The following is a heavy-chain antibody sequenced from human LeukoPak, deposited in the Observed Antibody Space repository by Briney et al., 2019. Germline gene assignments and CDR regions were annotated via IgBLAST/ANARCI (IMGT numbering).Heavy chain of an antibody. Sequence: ASVKASCKASGYTFTGYYMHWVRQAPGQGLEWMGWINPNSGGTNYAQKFQGRVTMTRDTSISTAYMELSRLRSDDTAVYYCARLYNWNDHYFDYWGQGTLVTVSS. J-gene: IGHJ4*02. CDR3: ARLYNWNDHYFDY. V-gene: IGHV1-2*02. CDR2: INPNSGGT. CDR1: GYTFTGYY. D-gene: IGHD1-20*01.